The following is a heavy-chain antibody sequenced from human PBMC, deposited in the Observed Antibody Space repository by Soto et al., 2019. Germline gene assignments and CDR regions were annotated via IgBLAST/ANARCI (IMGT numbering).Heavy chain of an antibody. CDR3: ARAGAAPYYYYGLDV. V-gene: IGHV1-18*01. D-gene: IGHD3-10*01. CDR2: IRAYNGDT. CDR1: GYTFTAYD. J-gene: IGHJ6*02. Sequence: GASVKVSCKPSGYTFTAYDIYWVRQAPGQGLEWMGWIRAYNGDTNNAQKLKTRVTMTTDKSTDTAYKDLRSLTSDDTAIYYSARAGAAPYYYYGLDVWGQGTTVTVSS.